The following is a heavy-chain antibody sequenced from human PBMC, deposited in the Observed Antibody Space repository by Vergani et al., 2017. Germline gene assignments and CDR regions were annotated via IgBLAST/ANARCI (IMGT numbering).Heavy chain of an antibody. Sequence: QVQLQESDPGLVTPSQTLSLTCTVSGGSTSSGLYYWSWIRQPAGKGLEWIGRVYSSGGTHYNPSLKSRVTIAVDTSKNQFSLQLRAVTAADTAVYFCARGNSSSWPLDYWGQGTLVTVSS. CDR2: VYSSGGT. CDR3: ARGNSSSWPLDY. CDR1: GGSTSSGLYY. D-gene: IGHD6-13*01. J-gene: IGHJ4*02. V-gene: IGHV4-61*02.